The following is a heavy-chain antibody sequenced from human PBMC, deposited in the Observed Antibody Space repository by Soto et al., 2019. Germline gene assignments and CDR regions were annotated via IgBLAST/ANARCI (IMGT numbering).Heavy chain of an antibody. CDR2: IYHSGTT. CDR1: GGYISSSNW. J-gene: IGHJ4*02. D-gene: IGHD2-2*02. CDR3: ARGSGSGPDAILGLGY. V-gene: IGHV4-4*02. Sequence: QVQLQESGPGLVKPSGTLSLTCAVSGGYISSSNWWSWVRQPPGKGLEWIGEIYHSGTTTSNQSLKSRVTISVDKSKNQYSLNLDSVTAADTTVYYCARGSGSGPDAILGLGYWGQGTLVTVSS.